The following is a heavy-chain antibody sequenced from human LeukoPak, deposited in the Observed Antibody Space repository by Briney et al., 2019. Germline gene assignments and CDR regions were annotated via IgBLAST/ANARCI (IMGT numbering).Heavy chain of an antibody. CDR2: INYDGSNK. V-gene: IGHV3-30*02. CDR1: GFTFSSYG. D-gene: IGHD2-2*02. CDR3: AREASCYTLHSSSCPLDY. Sequence: GGSLRLSCAASGFTFSSYGMQWVRQAPGKGLEWVAFINYDGSNKYYADSVKGRFTISRDNSKNTLYLQMNSLRSEDTAVYYCAREASCYTLHSSSCPLDYWGQGTLVTVSS. J-gene: IGHJ4*02.